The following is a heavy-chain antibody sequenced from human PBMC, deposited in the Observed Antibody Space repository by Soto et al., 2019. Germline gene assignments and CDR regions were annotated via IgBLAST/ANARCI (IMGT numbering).Heavy chain of an antibody. D-gene: IGHD6-13*01. Sequence: QVQLVQSGAEVKKPGSSVKVSCKASGGTFSSYTISWVRQAPGQGLEWMGRIIPILGIANYAQKFQGRVRITADKSTSTADMELSSLRSEHTAVYYWALSIAAAGTGGYFDSWGQGTLVTVSS. CDR2: IIPILGIA. J-gene: IGHJ4*02. V-gene: IGHV1-69*02. CDR3: ALSIAAAGTGGYFDS. CDR1: GGTFSSYT.